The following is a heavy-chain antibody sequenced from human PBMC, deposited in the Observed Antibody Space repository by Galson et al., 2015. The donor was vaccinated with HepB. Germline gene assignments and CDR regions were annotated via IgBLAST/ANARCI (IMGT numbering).Heavy chain of an antibody. D-gene: IGHD5-18*01. CDR2: MSFDGSNK. V-gene: IGHV3-30*18. J-gene: IGHJ3*02. CDR3: AKDLGSYGYTGNAFDI. CDR1: GFTFSTYG. Sequence: LRLSCAASGFTFSTYGMHWVRQAPGKGLEWVTVMSFDGSNKYYADSVKGRFTISKDNSKNTLYLQMNGLRAEDTALYYCAKDLGSYGYTGNAFDIWGQGTMVTVSS.